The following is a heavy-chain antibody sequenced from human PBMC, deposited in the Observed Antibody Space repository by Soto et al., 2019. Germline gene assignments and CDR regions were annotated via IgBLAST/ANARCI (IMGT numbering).Heavy chain of an antibody. D-gene: IGHD3-22*01. CDR2: INHSGST. CDR3: ASADYYDSSGYYSRKYYYYYYGMDV. J-gene: IGHJ6*02. CDR1: GGSFSGYY. Sequence: ASETLSLTCAVYGGSFSGYYWSWIRQPPGKGLEWIGEINHSGSTNYNPSLKSRVTISVDTSKNQFPLKLSSVTAADTAVYYCASADYYDSSGYYSRKYYYYYYGMDVWGQGTTVTVSS. V-gene: IGHV4-34*01.